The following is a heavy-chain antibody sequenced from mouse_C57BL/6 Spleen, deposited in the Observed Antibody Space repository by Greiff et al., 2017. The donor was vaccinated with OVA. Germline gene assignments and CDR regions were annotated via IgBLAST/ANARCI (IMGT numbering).Heavy chain of an antibody. J-gene: IGHJ2*01. CDR3: ARRGDLYYFDY. CDR1: GYTFTSYW. V-gene: IGHV1-64*01. D-gene: IGHD3-3*01. CDR2: IHPNSGST. Sequence: QVQLQQPGAELVKPGASVKLSCKASGYTFTSYWMHWVKQRPGQGLEWIGMIHPNSGSTNYNEKFKSKATLTVDKSSSTAYMQLSSLTSEDSAVYYCARRGDLYYFDYWGQGTTLTVSS.